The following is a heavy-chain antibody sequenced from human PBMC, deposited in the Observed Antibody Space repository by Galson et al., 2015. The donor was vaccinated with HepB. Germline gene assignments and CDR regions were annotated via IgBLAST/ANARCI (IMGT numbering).Heavy chain of an antibody. CDR1: GFTFSSYG. D-gene: IGHD3-9*01. V-gene: IGHV3-30*18. CDR2: ISYDGSNK. CDR3: AKKHDILRWIFDY. J-gene: IGHJ4*02. Sequence: LRLSCAASGFTFSSYGMHWVRQAPGKGLEWVAVISYDGSNKYYADSVKGRFTISRDNSKNTLYLQMNSLRAEDTAVYYCAKKHDILRWIFDYWGQGTLVTVSS.